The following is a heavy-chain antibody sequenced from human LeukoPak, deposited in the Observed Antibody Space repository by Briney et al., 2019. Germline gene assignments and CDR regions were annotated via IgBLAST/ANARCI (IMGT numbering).Heavy chain of an antibody. Sequence: RPSETPSLTCTVSGGSISSGSYYWNWLRQPAGKGLEWIGRIYTSGSTNYNPSLKSRVTISVDTSKNQFSLKLSSVTAADTAVYYCARGGGYNPYYWGQGTLVTVSS. J-gene: IGHJ4*02. V-gene: IGHV4-61*02. CDR2: IYTSGST. CDR1: GGSISSGSYY. CDR3: ARGGGYNPYY. D-gene: IGHD5-24*01.